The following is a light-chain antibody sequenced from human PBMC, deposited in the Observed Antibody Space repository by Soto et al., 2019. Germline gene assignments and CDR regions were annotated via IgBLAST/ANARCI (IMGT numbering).Light chain of an antibody. CDR2: GAS. CDR3: QQYGSSRT. Sequence: EIVLTQSPGTLSLSPGERATLSCRASQSVSSYYLAWYQQKPDDAPRLLIDGASSRATGIPDRFSGSGSGTDFTLTISRLEPDDVAVYYCQQYGSSRTFGQGTKVEIK. V-gene: IGKV3-20*01. CDR1: QSVSSYY. J-gene: IGKJ1*01.